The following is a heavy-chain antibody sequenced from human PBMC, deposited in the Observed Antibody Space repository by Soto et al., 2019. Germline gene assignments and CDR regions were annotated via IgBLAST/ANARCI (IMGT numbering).Heavy chain of an antibody. Sequence: PGGSLRLSCAASGFTFTRYSMNWVRQAPGKGLEWVSSISSTTNYIYYGDSMKGRFTISRDNAKNSLYLEMNSLRAEDTAVYYCARESEELNSNFDYWGQGTLVTVSS. J-gene: IGHJ4*02. V-gene: IGHV3-21*06. CDR3: ARESEELNSNFDY. D-gene: IGHD1-7*01. CDR2: ISSTTNYI. CDR1: GFTFTRYS.